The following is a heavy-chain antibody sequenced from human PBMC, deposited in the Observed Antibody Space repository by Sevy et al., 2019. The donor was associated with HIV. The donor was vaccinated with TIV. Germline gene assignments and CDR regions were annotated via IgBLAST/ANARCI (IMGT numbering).Heavy chain of an antibody. CDR1: GFSLDSYD. J-gene: IGHJ6*03. V-gene: IGHV3-23*01. D-gene: IGHD3-22*01. Sequence: GGSLRLSCAVSGFSLDSYDMTWVRQAPGKGLEWVSGISRSGSRTYYADSVKGRFIISRDNSKNTLDLQMNSLRSEDTAIYYCAKGGGGHYDPDEIGYYFYYYNMDVWGKGATVTVSS. CDR3: AKGGGGHYDPDEIGYYFYYYNMDV. CDR2: ISRSGSRT.